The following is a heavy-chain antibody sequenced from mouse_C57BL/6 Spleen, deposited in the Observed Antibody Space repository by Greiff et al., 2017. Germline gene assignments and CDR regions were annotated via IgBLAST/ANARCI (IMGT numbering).Heavy chain of an antibody. Sequence: QVQLQQPGAELVMPGASVKLSCKASGYTFTSYWMHWVKQRPGQGLEWIGEIDPSDSYTNYNQKFKGKSTLTVDKSSSTAYMQLSSLTSEDSAVYYCARIGFMDYWGQGTSVTVSS. J-gene: IGHJ4*01. CDR1: GYTFTSYW. CDR2: IDPSDSYT. V-gene: IGHV1-69*01. CDR3: ARIGFMDY.